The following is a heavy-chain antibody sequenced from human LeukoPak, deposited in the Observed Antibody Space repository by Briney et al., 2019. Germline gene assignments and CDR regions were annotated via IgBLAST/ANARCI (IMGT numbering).Heavy chain of an antibody. CDR2: INPNSGAT. D-gene: IGHD5-18*01. J-gene: IGHJ6*02. CDR1: GYTFTNYY. CDR3: ATVSVRYSYGYRYYYGMDV. V-gene: IGHV1-2*02. Sequence: ASVKVSCKASGYTFTNYYMQWVRQVPGQGLEWMGWINPNSGATNYAQKFQGRVTMTRDTSITTAYMELSSLRSDDTAVYYCATVSVRYSYGYRYYYGMDVWGQGTTVTVSS.